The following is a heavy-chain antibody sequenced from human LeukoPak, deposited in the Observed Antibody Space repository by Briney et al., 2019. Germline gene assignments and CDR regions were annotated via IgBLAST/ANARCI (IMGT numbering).Heavy chain of an antibody. Sequence: GGSLRLSCAASGFTVSSNCMSWVRQAPGKGLEWVSVIYSGGSTYYADSVKGRFTISRDNSKNTLYLQMNSLRAEDTAVYYCASLVVVAATDWFDPWGQGTLVTVSS. CDR2: IYSGGST. D-gene: IGHD2-15*01. J-gene: IGHJ5*02. CDR3: ASLVVVAATDWFDP. CDR1: GFTVSSNC. V-gene: IGHV3-53*01.